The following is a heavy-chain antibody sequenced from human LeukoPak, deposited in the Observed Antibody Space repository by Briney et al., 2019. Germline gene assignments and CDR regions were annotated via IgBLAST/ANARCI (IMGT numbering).Heavy chain of an antibody. J-gene: IGHJ4*02. CDR3: ARATRYNWNYGGLDY. Sequence: GGSLRLSCAASGFTFDDYGMSWVRQAPGKGLGWVSGINWNGGSKGYADSVKGRFTISRDNAKNSLYLQMNSLRAEDTALYYCARATRYNWNYGGLDYWGQGTLVTVSS. CDR1: GFTFDDYG. CDR2: INWNGGSK. V-gene: IGHV3-20*04. D-gene: IGHD1-7*01.